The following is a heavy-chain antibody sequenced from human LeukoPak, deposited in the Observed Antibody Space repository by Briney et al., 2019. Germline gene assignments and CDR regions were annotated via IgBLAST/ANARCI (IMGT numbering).Heavy chain of an antibody. CDR2: ISWNSGSI. Sequence: PGGSLRLSCTASGFTFDDYAMHWVRQAPGKGLEWVSGISWNSGSIGYADSAKGRFTISRDNAKNTLYLQMNSLSAEDTAVYYCATLAAAGTNYWGQGTLVTVSS. D-gene: IGHD6-13*01. CDR3: ATLAAAGTNY. J-gene: IGHJ4*02. V-gene: IGHV3-9*01. CDR1: GFTFDDYA.